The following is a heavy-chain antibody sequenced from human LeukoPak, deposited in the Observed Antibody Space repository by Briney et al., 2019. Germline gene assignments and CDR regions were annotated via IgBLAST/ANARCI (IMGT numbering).Heavy chain of an antibody. CDR3: AKDIGYCSSTSCFFDY. J-gene: IGHJ4*02. CDR2: ISYDGSNK. CDR1: GFTFSSYA. D-gene: IGHD2-2*01. V-gene: IGHV3-30-3*01. Sequence: GGSLRLSCAASGFTFSSYAMHWVRQAPGKGLEWVAVISYDGSNKYYADSVKGRFTISRDNSKNTLYLQMNSLRAEDTAVYYCAKDIGYCSSTSCFFDYWGQGTLVTVSS.